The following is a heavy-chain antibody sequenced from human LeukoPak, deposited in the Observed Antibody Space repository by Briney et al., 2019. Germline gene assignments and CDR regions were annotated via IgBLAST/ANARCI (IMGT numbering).Heavy chain of an antibody. CDR1: GGSISSYY. D-gene: IGHD3-10*01. J-gene: IGHJ6*02. V-gene: IGHV4-59*08. Sequence: PSETLSLTCTVSGGSISSYYWSWIRQPPGKGLEWIGYLYCSGSTNYNPSLKSRVTISVDTSKNQFSLKLSSVTAADTAVYYCARLPVLGGYYGMDVWGQGTTVTVSS. CDR2: LYCSGST. CDR3: ARLPVLGGYYGMDV.